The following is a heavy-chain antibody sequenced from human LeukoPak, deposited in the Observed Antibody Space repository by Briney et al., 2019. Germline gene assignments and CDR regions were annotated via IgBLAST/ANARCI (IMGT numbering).Heavy chain of an antibody. Sequence: GGSLTPYCAASEFTSSDFHMSSSREAPGKGREWISHISSSGSSIYYADSVKGRFTISRDNAKNSLYLQVKSVRDEDTGVYYCAREGSRSSFYFDYWGQGTLVTVSS. J-gene: IGHJ4*02. D-gene: IGHD6-6*01. CDR3: AREGSRSSFYFDY. CDR2: ISSSGSSI. V-gene: IGHV3-11*04. CDR1: EFTSSDFH.